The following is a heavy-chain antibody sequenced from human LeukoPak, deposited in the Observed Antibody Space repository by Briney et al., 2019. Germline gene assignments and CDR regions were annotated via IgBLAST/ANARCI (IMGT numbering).Heavy chain of an antibody. CDR1: GFTFSSYA. Sequence: GGSLRLSCAPPGFTFSSYATSCVPGAPGEGLERVSAISGSVGSTYYADSVKGRCTISRDNSKNTLYLQMNSLRAEDTAVYYCAASLVVPYYYYYMDVWGKGTTVTVSS. V-gene: IGHV3-23*01. D-gene: IGHD3-22*01. CDR2: ISGSVGST. CDR3: AASLVVPYYYYYMDV. J-gene: IGHJ6*03.